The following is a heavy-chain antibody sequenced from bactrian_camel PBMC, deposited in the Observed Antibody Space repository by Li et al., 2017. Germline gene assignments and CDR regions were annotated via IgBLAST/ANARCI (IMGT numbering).Heavy chain of an antibody. CDR2: FLTARGSS. J-gene: IGHJ4*01. D-gene: IGHD1*01. V-gene: IGHV3S1*01. Sequence: HVQLVESGGGSVQAGGSLRLSCAVSGAVANIYCMGWFRQTPGNEREGVAAFLTARGSSYLADAVKGRFTISKDNAKNTLYLQMNSLKPEDTAMYYCAAGRPWCGASLTYEYNYWARAPRSPSP. CDR1: GAVANIYC. CDR3: AAGRPWCGASLTYEYNY.